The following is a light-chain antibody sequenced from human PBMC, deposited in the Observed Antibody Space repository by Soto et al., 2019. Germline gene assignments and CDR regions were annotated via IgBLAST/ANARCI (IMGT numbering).Light chain of an antibody. V-gene: IGKV3-20*01. CDR2: GAS. CDR3: QQYGSSPLT. CDR1: QSVSSNS. J-gene: IGKJ4*01. Sequence: EIVLTQSPGTLSLSPGEGDTLSCRASQSVSSNSLAWYQQNPGQAPRLLIYGASTRATGIPDRFSGSGSGTDFTLTINRLEPEDFAVYYCQQYGSSPLTFGGGTKVEIK.